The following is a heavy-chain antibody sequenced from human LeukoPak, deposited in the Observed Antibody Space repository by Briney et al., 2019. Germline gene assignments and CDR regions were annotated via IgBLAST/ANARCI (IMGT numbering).Heavy chain of an antibody. J-gene: IGHJ6*03. Sequence: SGGSLRLSCAASGFTFSSYAIHWVRQAPGKGLEWVAVTSYHGSNKYYADSVKGRFTISRDNSKNSLYLQMNSLRAEDTAVYYCAREGYCSSTSCYIPPIYYYYMDVWGKGTTVTVSS. D-gene: IGHD2-2*02. CDR1: GFTFSSYA. CDR3: AREGYCSSTSCYIPPIYYYYMDV. V-gene: IGHV3-30-3*01. CDR2: TSYHGSNK.